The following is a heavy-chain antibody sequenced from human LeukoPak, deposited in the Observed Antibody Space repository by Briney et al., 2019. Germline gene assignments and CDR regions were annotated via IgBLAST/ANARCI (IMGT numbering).Heavy chain of an antibody. V-gene: IGHV4-4*07. CDR1: GGSLSSYY. CDR2: IYPSGTT. Sequence: PSETLSLTCSVSGGSLSSYYWSWIRQSAGKGLEWIGRIYPSGTTNYNPSLKSRVTVSLDTSKNHFSLNLSSVTAADTAMYYCAREEFCNGGGCSFDSWGQGARVTVSS. CDR3: AREEFCNGGGCSFDS. D-gene: IGHD2-15*01. J-gene: IGHJ4*02.